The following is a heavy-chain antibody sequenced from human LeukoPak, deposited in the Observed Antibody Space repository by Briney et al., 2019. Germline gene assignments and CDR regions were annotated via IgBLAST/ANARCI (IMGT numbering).Heavy chain of an antibody. D-gene: IGHD3-3*01. V-gene: IGHV3-7*01. CDR2: IKQDGSEK. CDR1: GFTFSSYW. J-gene: IGHJ3*02. Sequence: HPGGSLRLSCAASGFTFSSYWMSWVRQAPGKGLEWVANIKQDGSEKYYVDSVKGRFTISRDNAKNSLYLQMNSLRAEDTAVYYCARSQETRIFGVVYNAFDIWGQGTMVTVSS. CDR3: ARSQETRIFGVVYNAFDI.